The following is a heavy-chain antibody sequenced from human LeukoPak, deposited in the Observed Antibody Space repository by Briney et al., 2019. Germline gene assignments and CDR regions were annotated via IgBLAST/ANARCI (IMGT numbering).Heavy chain of an antibody. CDR3: ARARPSSSWYTRNRANWFDP. Sequence: ASVKVSCKASGYTFTSYDINWVRQATGQGLEWMGWMNPNSGNTGYAQKFQGRVTITRNTSMSTAYMELSSLRSEDTAVYYCARARPSSSWYTRNRANWFDPWGQGTLVTVSS. J-gene: IGHJ5*02. V-gene: IGHV1-8*03. CDR1: GYTFTSYD. D-gene: IGHD6-13*01. CDR2: MNPNSGNT.